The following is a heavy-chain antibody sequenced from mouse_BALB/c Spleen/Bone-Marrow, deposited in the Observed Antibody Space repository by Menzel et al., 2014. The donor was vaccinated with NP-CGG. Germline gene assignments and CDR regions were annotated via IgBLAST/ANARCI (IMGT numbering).Heavy chain of an antibody. CDR3: ARDYGYYKDVGDY. CDR2: IWAGGST. V-gene: IGHV2-9*02. Sequence: AQLQQSGPGLVAPSQSLSITCTVSGFSLTSYALHWVRQPPGKGLEWLGVIWAGGSTNYNSALMSRLNISKDNSKSQVFLKMNSLQTDDTAVYYCARDYGYYKDVGDYWGQGTTLTVSS. CDR1: GFSLTSYA. D-gene: IGHD2-12*01. J-gene: IGHJ2*01.